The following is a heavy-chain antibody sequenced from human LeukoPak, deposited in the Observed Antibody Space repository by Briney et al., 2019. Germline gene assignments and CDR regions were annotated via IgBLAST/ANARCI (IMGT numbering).Heavy chain of an antibody. Sequence: SETLSLTCSVSGYSISDGHVWAWIRQPPGKGLEWIGTVHHSGNTYYNPSLQSRVTVSVDTSRNQFSLRLTSVTAADTGAYYCARINWTPDSWGQGTLVTVSS. V-gene: IGHV4-38-2*02. J-gene: IGHJ4*02. CDR1: GYSISDGHV. CDR2: VHHSGNT. D-gene: IGHD1-1*01. CDR3: ARINWTPDS.